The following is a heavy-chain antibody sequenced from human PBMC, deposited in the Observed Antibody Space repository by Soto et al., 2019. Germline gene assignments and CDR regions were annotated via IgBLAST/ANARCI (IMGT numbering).Heavy chain of an antibody. CDR3: ARVSNEAGALADY. V-gene: IGHV3-21*01. Sequence: LRLSCAASGFTFSSYSMNWVRQAPGKGLEWVSSISSSSSSIYYADSVKGRFTISRDNAENSLHLQMNSLRAEDTAIYYCARVSNEAGALADYWGQGTLVTVSS. CDR1: GFTFSSYS. CDR2: ISSSSSSI. J-gene: IGHJ4*02. D-gene: IGHD1-1*01.